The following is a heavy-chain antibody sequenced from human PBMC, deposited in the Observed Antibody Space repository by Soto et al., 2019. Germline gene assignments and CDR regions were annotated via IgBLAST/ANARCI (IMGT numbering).Heavy chain of an antibody. V-gene: IGHV4-4*02. D-gene: IGHD3-16*01. CDR1: GGSISSSNW. CDR2: IYHSGST. Sequence: QVQLQESGPGLVKPSGTLSLTSPVPGGSISSSNWGGWVRQPPGKGLEWIGEIYHSGSTNYNPSLKSRVTISVDKSKNQFSLKLSSVTAADTAVYYCATAAVQVMSFDYWGQGTLVTVSS. J-gene: IGHJ4*02. CDR3: ATAAVQVMSFDY.